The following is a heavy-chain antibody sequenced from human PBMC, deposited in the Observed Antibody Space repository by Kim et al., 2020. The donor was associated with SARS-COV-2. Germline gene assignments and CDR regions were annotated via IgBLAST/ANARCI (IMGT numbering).Heavy chain of an antibody. CDR2: IYSGGST. CDR1: GFTVSSNY. J-gene: IGHJ6*02. CDR3: AREDIAAAESV. Sequence: GGSLRLSCAASGFTVSSNYMSWVRQAPGKGLEWVSVIYSGGSTYYADSVKGRFTISRDNSKNTLYLQMNSLRAEDTAVYYCAREDIAAAESVWGQGTTVTVSS. V-gene: IGHV3-53*01. D-gene: IGHD6-13*01.